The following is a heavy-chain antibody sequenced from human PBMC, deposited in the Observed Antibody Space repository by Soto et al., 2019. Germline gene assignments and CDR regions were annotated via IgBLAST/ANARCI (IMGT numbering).Heavy chain of an antibody. CDR3: ARGPVSQYDFWSGYYTALYYYYGMDV. J-gene: IGHJ6*02. CDR2: IVVGSGNT. V-gene: IGHV1-58*01. Sequence: SVKVSCKASGFTFTSSAVQWVRQARGQRLEWIGWIVVGSGNTNYAQKLQGRVTMTTDTSTSTVYMELSSLRSEDAAVYYCARGPVSQYDFWSGYYTALYYYYGMDVWGQGTTVTV. CDR1: GFTFTSSA. D-gene: IGHD3-3*01.